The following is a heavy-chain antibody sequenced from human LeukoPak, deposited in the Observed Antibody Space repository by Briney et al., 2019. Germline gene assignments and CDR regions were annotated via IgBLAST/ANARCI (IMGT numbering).Heavy chain of an antibody. CDR3: ARDEQDSSSWYARWFDP. D-gene: IGHD6-13*01. CDR1: GGTFSSLT. J-gene: IGHJ5*02. V-gene: IGHV1-69*01. Sequence: GASVKVSCKAFGGTFSSLTISWVRPAPGQGLEWVGGIIPIFNTPHYAQTFQGRVTITADEATSTAYMELNSLRSEDTAVYYCARDEQDSSSWYARWFDPWGQGTLVTLSS. CDR2: IIPIFNTP.